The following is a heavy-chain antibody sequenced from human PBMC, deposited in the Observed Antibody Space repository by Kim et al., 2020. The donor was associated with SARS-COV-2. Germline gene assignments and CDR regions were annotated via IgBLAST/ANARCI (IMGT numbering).Heavy chain of an antibody. CDR3: ARPYSGSYYSWFYP. CDR1: GFTFSSYA. V-gene: IGHV3-30*09. D-gene: IGHD1-26*01. Sequence: GGSLRLSCAASGFTFSSYAMHWVRQAPGKGLEWVAVISYDGSNKYYADSLKGRFAISRDNSKNTLYLQMNSLRAEDTAVYFCARPYSGSYYSWFYPWGQGTLVTVSS. J-gene: IGHJ5*02. CDR2: ISYDGSNK.